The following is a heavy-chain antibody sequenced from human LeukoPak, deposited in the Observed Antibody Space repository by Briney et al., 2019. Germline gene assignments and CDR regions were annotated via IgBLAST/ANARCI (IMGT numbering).Heavy chain of an antibody. V-gene: IGHV1-2*02. J-gene: IGHJ3*02. CDR2: INPNSGDT. D-gene: IGHD3-10*01. CDR3: ASAGFREAFDI. CDR1: GYTFIDYY. Sequence: GASVKVSCKASGYTFIDYYMHWVRQAPGQGLEWMGWINPNSGDTNYAQKFQGRVTMTRDTSISTAYMELSRLRSDDTAVYYCASAGFREAFDIWGQGTMVTVSS.